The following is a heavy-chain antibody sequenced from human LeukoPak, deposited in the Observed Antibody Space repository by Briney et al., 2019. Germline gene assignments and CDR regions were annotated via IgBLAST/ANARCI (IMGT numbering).Heavy chain of an antibody. Sequence: GGSLRLSCAASGFTFSSYAMHWARQAPGKGLEWVAVISYDGSNKYYADSVKGRFTISRDNSKNTLYLQMNSLRAEDTAVYCCARETGSAVGSTDFDYWGQGTLVTVSS. CDR3: ARETGSAVGSTDFDY. V-gene: IGHV3-30-3*01. D-gene: IGHD4-17*01. CDR1: GFTFSSYA. J-gene: IGHJ4*02. CDR2: ISYDGSNK.